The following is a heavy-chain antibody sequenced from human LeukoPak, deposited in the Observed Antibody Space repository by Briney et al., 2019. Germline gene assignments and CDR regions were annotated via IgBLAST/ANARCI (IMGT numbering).Heavy chain of an antibody. CDR2: ISYDGSNK. CDR3: ARGPSAGGYDYVWGSYRYTGQDY. CDR1: GFTFSSYA. J-gene: IGHJ4*02. Sequence: PGGSLRLSCAASGFTFSSYAMHWVRQAPGKGLEWVAVISYDGSNKYYADSVKGRFTISRDNSKNTLYLQMNSLRAEDTAVYYCARGPSAGGYDYVWGSYRYTGQDYWGQGTLVTVSS. V-gene: IGHV3-30*04. D-gene: IGHD3-16*02.